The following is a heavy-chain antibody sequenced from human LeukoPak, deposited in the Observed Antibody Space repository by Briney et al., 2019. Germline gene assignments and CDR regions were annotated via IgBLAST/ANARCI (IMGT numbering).Heavy chain of an antibody. CDR3: ARAVPAVVRGFPADI. D-gene: IGHD3-10*01. Sequence: SETLSLTCTVSGGSISSSSYYWGWIRQPPGKGLEWIGSIYYSGSTNYNPSLKSRVTISVDTSKNQFSLKLSSVTAADTAVYYCARAVPAVVRGFPADIWGQGTMVTVSS. CDR2: IYYSGST. CDR1: GGSISSSSYY. J-gene: IGHJ3*02. V-gene: IGHV4-39*07.